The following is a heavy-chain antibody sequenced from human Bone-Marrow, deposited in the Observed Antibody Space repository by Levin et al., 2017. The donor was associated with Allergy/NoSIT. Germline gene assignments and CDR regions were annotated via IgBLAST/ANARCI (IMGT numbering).Heavy chain of an antibody. CDR3: ARGKAVAGIGAFDI. CDR2: IIPIFGTA. CDR1: GGTFSSYA. J-gene: IGHJ3*02. D-gene: IGHD6-19*01. V-gene: IGHV1-69*13. Sequence: ASVKVSCKASGGTFSSYAISWVRQAPGQGLEWMGGIIPIFGTANYAQKFQGRVTITADESTSTAYMELSSLRSEDTAVYYCARGKAVAGIGAFDIWGQGTMVTVSS.